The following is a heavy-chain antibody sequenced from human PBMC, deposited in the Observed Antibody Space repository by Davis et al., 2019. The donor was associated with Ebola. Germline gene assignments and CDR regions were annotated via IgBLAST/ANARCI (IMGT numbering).Heavy chain of an antibody. D-gene: IGHD4-11*01. V-gene: IGHV1-2*06. J-gene: IGHJ4*02. CDR1: GYTFTDYN. CDR2: VILKSGAT. Sequence: ASVKVSCKASGYTFTDYNIHWMRQAPGQGLEWLGRVILKSGATNYAQKFQGRVTMTRDTSISTVYMELSSLRYDDTADYYCARGHNYAHEYWGQGTLLTVSS. CDR3: ARGHNYAHEY.